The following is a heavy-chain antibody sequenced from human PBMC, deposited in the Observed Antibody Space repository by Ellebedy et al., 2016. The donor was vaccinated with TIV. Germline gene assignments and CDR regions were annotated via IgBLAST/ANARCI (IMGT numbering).Heavy chain of an antibody. J-gene: IGHJ4*02. V-gene: IGHV4-59*12. CDR1: GGSISSYY. CDR3: ARTYSSGWATGLYFDY. CDR2: IYYSGST. D-gene: IGHD6-19*01. Sequence: MPGGSLRLSCTVSGGSISSYYWSWIRQPPGKGLEWIGYIYYSGSTNYNPSLKSRVTISVDTSKNQFSLKLSSVTAADTAVYYCARTYSSGWATGLYFDYWGQGTLVTVSS.